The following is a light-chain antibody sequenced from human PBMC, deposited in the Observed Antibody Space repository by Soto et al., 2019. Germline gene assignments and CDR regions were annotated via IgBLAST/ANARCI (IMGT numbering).Light chain of an antibody. CDR2: GTS. CDR1: ERIYSAY. V-gene: IGKV3-20*01. Sequence: EDVLTPTPGTLSLSRDDNTILSCRASERIYSAYLGWYQQRPGQAPRLLIYGTSSRATGSPDRVIGSGSGTDFTLTISRLEPEDFAVYYCQQYGNSPITFGQEARLEIK. CDR3: QQYGNSPIT. J-gene: IGKJ5*01.